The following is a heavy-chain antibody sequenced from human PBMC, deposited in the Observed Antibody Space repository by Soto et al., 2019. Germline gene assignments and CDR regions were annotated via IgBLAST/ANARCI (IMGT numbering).Heavy chain of an antibody. V-gene: IGHV3-23*01. CDR3: AKDSPLFYSGLFPSPGFDP. D-gene: IGHD6-19*01. CDR1: GFTFSNYA. J-gene: IGHJ5*02. Sequence: EVQLLESGGGFVQPGGSLRLSCAASGFTFSNYAMSWVRQAPGKGLEWVSAVTAYGDSTHYADSVKGRFTISRDSPKNTPYLQMDCPRGEGTAVLFLAKDSPLFYSGLFPSPGFDPWGQGTLVTVSS. CDR2: VTAYGDST.